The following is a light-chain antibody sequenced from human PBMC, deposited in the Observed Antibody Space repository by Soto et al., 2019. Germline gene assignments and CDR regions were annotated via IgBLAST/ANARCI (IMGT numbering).Light chain of an antibody. Sequence: NFMLTQPHSVSESPGKTVTISCTRSSGSIASNYVQWYQQRPGSAPTTVIYEDNQRPSGVPDRFSGSSDSASNSASLTLAGLKTEDEADYYCQSYDSSIDVVFGGGTKLTVL. J-gene: IGLJ2*01. V-gene: IGLV6-57*04. CDR1: SGSIASNY. CDR3: QSYDSSIDVV. CDR2: EDN.